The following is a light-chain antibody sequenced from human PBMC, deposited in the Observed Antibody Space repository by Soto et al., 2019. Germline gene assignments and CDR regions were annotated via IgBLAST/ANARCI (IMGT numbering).Light chain of an antibody. CDR3: HQYGSSPST. Sequence: EIVLTQSPGTLSLSPGDRATLSCRASQRVSTFLAWYQQRPGQAPRLLIYGASSRATGLPDRFSGSGSGTDFTLTISRLEPEDFAVYYCHQYGSSPSTFGQGTKVDIK. V-gene: IGKV3-20*01. CDR1: QRVSTF. CDR2: GAS. J-gene: IGKJ1*01.